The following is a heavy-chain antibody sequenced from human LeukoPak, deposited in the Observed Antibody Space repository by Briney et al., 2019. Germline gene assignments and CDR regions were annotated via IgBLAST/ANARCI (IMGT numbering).Heavy chain of an antibody. V-gene: IGHV1-69*04. Sequence: SVKVSCKASGGTFSSYAISWVRQAPGQGLEWMGRIIPILGIANYAQKFQGRVTITTDKSTSTAYMELSSLRSEDTAVYYCARDLEGCTNGVCYTGPHDYYYYGMDVWGQGTTVTVSS. CDR1: GGTFSSYA. CDR3: ARDLEGCTNGVCYTGPHDYYYYGMDV. CDR2: IIPILGIA. J-gene: IGHJ6*02. D-gene: IGHD2-8*01.